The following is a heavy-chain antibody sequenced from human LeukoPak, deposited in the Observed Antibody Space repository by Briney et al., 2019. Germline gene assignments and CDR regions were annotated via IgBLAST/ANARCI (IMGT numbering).Heavy chain of an antibody. CDR3: AREDAEWELGTAFDI. J-gene: IGHJ3*02. V-gene: IGHV4-30-4*08. CDR1: GGSISSGDYY. D-gene: IGHD1-26*01. CDR2: IYYSGST. Sequence: SETLSLTCTVSGGSISSGDYYWSWIRQPPGKGLEWIGYIYYSGSTYYNPSLKSRVTISVDTSKNQFSLKLSSVTAADTAVYYCAREDAEWELGTAFDIWAKGQWSPSLQ.